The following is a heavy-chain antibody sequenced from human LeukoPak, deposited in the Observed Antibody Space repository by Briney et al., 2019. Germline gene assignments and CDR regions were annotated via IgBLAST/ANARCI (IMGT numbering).Heavy chain of an antibody. CDR2: INPNSGGT. D-gene: IGHD4-17*01. J-gene: IGHJ4*02. CDR3: AREHGDYENDY. CDR1: GYTFTGYY. Sequence: ASVKVSCKASGYTFTGYYMHWVRQAPGQGLEWMGWINPNSGGTNYAQNFQGRVTMTRDTSISTAYMELSRLRSDDTAVYYCAREHGDYENDYWGQGTLVTVSS. V-gene: IGHV1-2*02.